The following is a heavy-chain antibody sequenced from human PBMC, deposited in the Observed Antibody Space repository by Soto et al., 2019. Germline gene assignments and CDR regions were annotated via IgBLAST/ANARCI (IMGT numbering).Heavy chain of an antibody. CDR3: AKDFSPHMDSPEYFDY. CDR1: GFTFSSYG. Sequence: GGSLRLSYAASGFTFSSYGMHWVRQAPGKGLEWVAVISYDGSNKYYADSVKGRFTISRDNSKNTLYLQMNSLRAEDTAVYYCAKDFSPHMDSPEYFDYWGQGTLVTVSS. CDR2: ISYDGSNK. V-gene: IGHV3-30*18. J-gene: IGHJ4*02. D-gene: IGHD2-21*01.